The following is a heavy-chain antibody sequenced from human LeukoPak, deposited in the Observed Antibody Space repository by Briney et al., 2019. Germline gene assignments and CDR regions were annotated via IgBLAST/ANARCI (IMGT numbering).Heavy chain of an antibody. Sequence: PSETLSLTCTVSGGSISSYYWSWIRQPPGKGLEWIGYIYYSGSTNYNPSLKSRVTMSVDTSKNQFSLKLSSVTAADTAVYYCARVRPGYYYYMDVWGKGTTVTISS. CDR1: GGSISSYY. CDR2: IYYSGST. D-gene: IGHD6-6*01. J-gene: IGHJ6*03. V-gene: IGHV4-59*01. CDR3: ARVRPGYYYYMDV.